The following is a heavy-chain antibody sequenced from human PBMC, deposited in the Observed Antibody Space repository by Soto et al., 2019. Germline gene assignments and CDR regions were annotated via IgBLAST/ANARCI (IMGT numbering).Heavy chain of an antibody. Sequence: GGSLRLSCAASGFTFSSYSMNWVRQAPGKGLEWVSYISSSSSTIYYADSVKGRFTISRDNAKNSLYLQMNSLRAEDTAVYYCARDLVPIAAVRDVGLFDIWGQGTMVTVSS. V-gene: IGHV3-48*01. J-gene: IGHJ3*02. CDR3: ARDLVPIAAVRDVGLFDI. CDR2: ISSSSSTI. D-gene: IGHD6-13*01. CDR1: GFTFSSYS.